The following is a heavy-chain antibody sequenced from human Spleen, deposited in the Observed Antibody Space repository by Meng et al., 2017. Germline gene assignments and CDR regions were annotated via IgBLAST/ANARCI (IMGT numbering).Heavy chain of an antibody. Sequence: GESLKISCAASGFTFSDDYMNWVRQAPGKGLEWVSYISSSGSTIYYADSVKGRFTISRDNAKNSLYLQMNSLRAEDTAVYYCARETYYYDSMNLDAFDIWGQGTMVTVSS. J-gene: IGHJ3*02. V-gene: IGHV3-11*04. D-gene: IGHD3-22*01. CDR2: ISSSGSTI. CDR1: GFTFSDDY. CDR3: ARETYYYDSMNLDAFDI.